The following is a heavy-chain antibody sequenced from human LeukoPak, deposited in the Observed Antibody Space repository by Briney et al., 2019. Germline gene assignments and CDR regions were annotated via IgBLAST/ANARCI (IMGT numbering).Heavy chain of an antibody. J-gene: IGHJ6*03. CDR1: GFTFSSYW. D-gene: IGHD6-19*01. CDR2: IKQDGSEK. V-gene: IGHV3-7*01. CDR3: ARDPVSSGRYYYYMDV. Sequence: GGSLRLSCAASGFTFSSYWMSWVRQAPGKGLEWVANIKQDGSEKYYVDSVKGRFTISRDNAKNSLYLQMNSLRAEDTAVYYCARDPVSSGRYYYYMDVWGKGTTVTVSS.